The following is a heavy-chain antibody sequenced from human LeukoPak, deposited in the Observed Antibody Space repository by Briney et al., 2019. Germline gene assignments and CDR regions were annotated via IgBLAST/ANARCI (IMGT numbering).Heavy chain of an antibody. D-gene: IGHD3-22*01. V-gene: IGHV1-8*01. CDR3: ARGLLYHYDSSGYYGLDY. CDR1: GYTFTSYD. Sequence: GASVNVSCKASGYTFTSYDINWVRQATGQGLEWMGWMNPNSGNTGYAQKFQGRVTMTRNTSISTAYMELSSLRSEDTAVYYCARGLLYHYDSSGYYGLDYWGQGTLVTVSS. CDR2: MNPNSGNT. J-gene: IGHJ4*02.